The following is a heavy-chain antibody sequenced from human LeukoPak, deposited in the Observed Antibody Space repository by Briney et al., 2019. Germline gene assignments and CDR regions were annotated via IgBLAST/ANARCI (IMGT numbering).Heavy chain of an antibody. CDR2: IYTSGST. CDR3: AGRDY. Sequence: SETLSLTCTVSGGSISSYYWSWIRQPAGKGLEWIGVIYTSGSTTYNPSLKSRVTMLVDKSKNQFSLKLTSVTAADTAVYYCAGRDYWGQGTLVTVSS. CDR1: GGSISSYY. D-gene: IGHD1-26*01. J-gene: IGHJ4*02. V-gene: IGHV4-4*07.